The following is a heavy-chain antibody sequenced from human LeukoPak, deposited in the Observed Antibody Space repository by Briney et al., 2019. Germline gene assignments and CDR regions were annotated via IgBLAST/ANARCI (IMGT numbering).Heavy chain of an antibody. Sequence: SETLSLTCTVSGGSISTYSWTWIRQPPGKGLEWIGYIYSSGSTSYNPSLKSRVTTSVDTSKNQFSLKLSSVTAADTAVYYCARMFYFGSGSYPPAMDYSGQGATVTLSS. CDR3: ARMFYFGSGSYPPAMDY. J-gene: IGHJ4*02. D-gene: IGHD3-10*01. CDR2: IYSSGST. V-gene: IGHV4-59*08. CDR1: GGSISTYS.